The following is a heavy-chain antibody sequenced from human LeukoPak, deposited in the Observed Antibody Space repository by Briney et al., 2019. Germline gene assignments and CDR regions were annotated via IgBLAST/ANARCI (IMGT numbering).Heavy chain of an antibody. CDR3: AKSEVSGITMVRGVYH. Sequence: GGSLRLSCAASGFTFSSYGMHWVRQAPGKGLEWVAVISYNGSNKYYADSVKGRFTIPRDNSKDTLYLQMNSLRAEDTAVYYCAKSEVSGITMVRGVYHWGQGTLATLSS. J-gene: IGHJ5*02. CDR1: GFTFSSYG. D-gene: IGHD3-10*01. CDR2: ISYNGSNK. V-gene: IGHV3-30*18.